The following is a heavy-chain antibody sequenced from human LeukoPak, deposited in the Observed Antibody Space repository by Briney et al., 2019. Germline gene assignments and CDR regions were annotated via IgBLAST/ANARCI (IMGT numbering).Heavy chain of an antibody. D-gene: IGHD3-16*01. Sequence: ASVKVSCKASGYTFTDYFLHWWRQAPGHGLEWMGWINPKTGATNYAQRFQGRVTMTRDPSITTGNMELNRLTSDDPALYYCARAYEYGWFDPWGQGTLVTVSS. CDR2: INPKTGAT. J-gene: IGHJ5*02. V-gene: IGHV1-2*02. CDR1: GYTFTDYF. CDR3: ARAYEYGWFDP.